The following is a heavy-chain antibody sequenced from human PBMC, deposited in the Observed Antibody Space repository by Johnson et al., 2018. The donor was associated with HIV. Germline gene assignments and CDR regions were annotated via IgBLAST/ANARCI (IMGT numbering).Heavy chain of an antibody. Sequence: QVQLVESGGGLVKPGGSLRLSCAASGFTFSDYYMSWIRQAPGKGLEWVSYITGSGSSIYYADSVKGRFTISRDNAKNSLYLQMDSLRGEDTAVYYCAKDRGGNYLDAFDIWGQGTMVTVSS. J-gene: IGHJ3*02. D-gene: IGHD1-26*01. CDR1: GFTFSDYY. V-gene: IGHV3-11*04. CDR3: AKDRGGNYLDAFDI. CDR2: ITGSGSSI.